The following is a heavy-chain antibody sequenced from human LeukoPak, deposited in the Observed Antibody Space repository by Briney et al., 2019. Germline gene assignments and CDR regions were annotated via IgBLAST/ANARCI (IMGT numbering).Heavy chain of an antibody. CDR2: INPNSGGT. Sequence: SSVKVSCKASGYTITGYYMPWVRQAPGQGLKWMGWINPNSGGTNYTQKFQGRVTMTRDTSISTAYMELSRMSTEDTVVYYCASVPITMMVVALGAFDIWGQGPMVTVSS. CDR3: ASVPITMMVVALGAFDI. CDR1: GYTITGYY. J-gene: IGHJ3*02. V-gene: IGHV1-2*02. D-gene: IGHD3-22*01.